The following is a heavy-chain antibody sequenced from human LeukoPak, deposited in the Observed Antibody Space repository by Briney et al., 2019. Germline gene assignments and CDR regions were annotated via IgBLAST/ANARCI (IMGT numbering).Heavy chain of an antibody. D-gene: IGHD6-13*01. CDR3: ARDPSHSSSSDY. J-gene: IGHJ4*02. CDR1: GGSISSYY. V-gene: IGHV4-4*07. Sequence: SQTLSLTCTVSGGSISSYYWSWIRQPAGKGLEWIGRIYTSGSTNYNPSLKSRVTMSVDTSKNQFSLKLSSVTAADTAVYYCARDPSHSSSSDYWGQGTLVTVSS. CDR2: IYTSGST.